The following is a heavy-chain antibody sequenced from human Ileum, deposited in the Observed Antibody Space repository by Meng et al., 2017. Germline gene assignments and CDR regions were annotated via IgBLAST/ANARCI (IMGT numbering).Heavy chain of an antibody. CDR1: GGSISSYY. J-gene: IGHJ5*02. V-gene: IGHV4-59*01. CDR2: IYYSGST. D-gene: IGHD5-24*01. CDR3: ARDVRDGYNNNWFDP. Sequence: QVQVQESGPGRVKTSETLSRTCTVSGGSISSYYWSWIRQPPGKGLEWIGYIYYSGSTNYNPSLKSRVTISVDTSKNQFSLKLSSVTAADTAVYYCARDVRDGYNNNWFDPWGQGTLVTVSS.